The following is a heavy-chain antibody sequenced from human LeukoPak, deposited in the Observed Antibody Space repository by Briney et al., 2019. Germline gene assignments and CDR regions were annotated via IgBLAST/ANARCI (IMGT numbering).Heavy chain of an antibody. J-gene: IGHJ4*02. D-gene: IGHD6-13*01. CDR2: IYYSGST. CDR3: AREEGVGSWYEDLYYFDY. CDR1: GGSISSTSYH. Sequence: SETLSLTCTVSGGSISSTSYHWGWIRQPPGKGLEWIGSIYYSGSTHYNPSLESRVSISVDTSKNQFSLKLSSVTAADTAVYYCAREEGVGSWYEDLYYFDYWGQGTLVTVSS. V-gene: IGHV4-39*07.